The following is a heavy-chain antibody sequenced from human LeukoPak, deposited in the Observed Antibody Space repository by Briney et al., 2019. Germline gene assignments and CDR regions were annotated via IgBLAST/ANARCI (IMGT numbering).Heavy chain of an antibody. CDR3: AKRATDDALDI. CDR2: ITYDGSNG. Sequence: QPGRSLRLCCAASGFPFSSYGIHWVRQAPGKGLEWVAVITYDGSNGYFADSVKGRFTISRDNSRNTLSLQMNSLRTEDTALYYCAKRATDDALDIGGRGTMVTVSS. D-gene: IGHD5-12*01. CDR1: GFPFSSYG. V-gene: IGHV3-30*18. J-gene: IGHJ3*02.